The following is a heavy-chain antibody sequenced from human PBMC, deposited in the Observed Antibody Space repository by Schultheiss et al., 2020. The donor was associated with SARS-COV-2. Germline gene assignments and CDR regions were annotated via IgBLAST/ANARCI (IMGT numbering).Heavy chain of an antibody. CDR2: ISYDGSNK. J-gene: IGHJ4*02. V-gene: IGHV3-30*01. D-gene: IGHD6-19*01. CDR1: GFTFSSYA. Sequence: GGSLRLSCAASGFTFSSYAMHWVRQAPGKGLEWVAVISYDGSNKYYADSVKGRFTISRDNSKNTLYLQMNSLRAEDTAVYYCVKDLYSSGWFLLDYWGQGTLVTVSS. CDR3: VKDLYSSGWFLLDY.